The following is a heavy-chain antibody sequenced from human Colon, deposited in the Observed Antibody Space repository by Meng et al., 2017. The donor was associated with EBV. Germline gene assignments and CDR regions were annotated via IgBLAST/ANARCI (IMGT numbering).Heavy chain of an antibody. CDR2: IDDSGNI. V-gene: IGHV4-34*01. Sequence: QVQPQPRGVGLLQPSWTLSLASTVSGGPFSGFYWTWIRQSPGKGLEWIGEIDDSGNIIYNPSLKSRVTISGDTSKNQFSLNVSSVTAADTAVYYCARSRWLLLQLWGQGTLVTVSS. CDR1: GGPFSGFY. CDR3: ARSRWLLLQL. D-gene: IGHD3-22*01. J-gene: IGHJ4*02.